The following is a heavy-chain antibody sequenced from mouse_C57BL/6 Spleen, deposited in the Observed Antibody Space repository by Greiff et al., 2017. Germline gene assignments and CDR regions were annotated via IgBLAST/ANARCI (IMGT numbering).Heavy chain of an antibody. Sequence: VQLQQPGTELVKPGASVKLSCKASGYTFTSYWMHWVKQRPGQGLEWIGNINPSNGGTNYNEKFKSKATLTVDKSSSTAYMQLSSLTSEDSAVYYCAGIITTVVPYYYAMDYWGQGTSVTVSS. CDR2: INPSNGGT. J-gene: IGHJ4*01. D-gene: IGHD1-1*01. CDR3: AGIITTVVPYYYAMDY. CDR1: GYTFTSYW. V-gene: IGHV1-53*01.